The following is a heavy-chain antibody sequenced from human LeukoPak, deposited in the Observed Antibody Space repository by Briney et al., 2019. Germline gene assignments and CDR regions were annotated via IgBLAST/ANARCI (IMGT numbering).Heavy chain of an antibody. D-gene: IGHD1-1*01. V-gene: IGHV4-34*01. CDR2: INHSGST. J-gene: IGHJ6*03. Sequence: SETLSLTCAVYGGSFSGYYWSWIRQPPGKGLEWIGEINHSGSTNYNPSLKSRVTISVDTSKNQFSLKLSSVTAADTAVHYCASVGYRYYMDVWGKGTTVTVSS. CDR3: ASVGYRYYMDV. CDR1: GGSFSGYY.